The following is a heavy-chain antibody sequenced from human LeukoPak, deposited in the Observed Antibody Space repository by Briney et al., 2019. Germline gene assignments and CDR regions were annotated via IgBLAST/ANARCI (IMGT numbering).Heavy chain of an antibody. CDR1: GGSISSYY. CDR3: ARPTGSGLFILP. D-gene: IGHD3/OR15-3a*01. V-gene: IGHV4-39*01. Sequence: SETLSLTCTVSGGSISSYYWGWIRQPPGKGLEWIGSIYYSGNTYYNASLKSQVSISIDTSKNQFSLRLTSVTAADTAVYYCARPTGSGLFILPGGQGTLVTVSS. J-gene: IGHJ4*02. CDR2: IYYSGNT.